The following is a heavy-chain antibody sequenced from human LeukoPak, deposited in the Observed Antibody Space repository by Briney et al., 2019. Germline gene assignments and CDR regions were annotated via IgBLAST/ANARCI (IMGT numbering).Heavy chain of an antibody. CDR2: IFSSGSS. CDR3: ARHLSRGVRGVPNWFDP. J-gene: IGHJ5*02. CDR1: GGSISSYS. Sequence: SETLSLTCSVSGGSISSYSWSWIRQPAGKGLDWIGRIFSSGSSKYNPSLKSRVIMSVDTSKNQFSLKLTSVTAADTAVYYCARHLSRGVRGVPNWFDPWGQGTLVTVSS. D-gene: IGHD3-10*01. V-gene: IGHV4-4*07.